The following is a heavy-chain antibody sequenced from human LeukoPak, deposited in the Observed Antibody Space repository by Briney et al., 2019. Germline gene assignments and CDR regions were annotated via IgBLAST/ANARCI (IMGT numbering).Heavy chain of an antibody. D-gene: IGHD5-12*01. Sequence: PSETLSLTCTVSGGSVSSGSYYWSWIRQPPGKGLEWIGYIYYSGSTNYNPSLKSRVTISVDTSKNQFSLKLSSVTAADTAMYYCARNFETSGYSALFDYWGQGTLVTVSS. V-gene: IGHV4-61*01. CDR2: IYYSGST. J-gene: IGHJ4*02. CDR3: ARNFETSGYSALFDY. CDR1: GGSVSSGSYY.